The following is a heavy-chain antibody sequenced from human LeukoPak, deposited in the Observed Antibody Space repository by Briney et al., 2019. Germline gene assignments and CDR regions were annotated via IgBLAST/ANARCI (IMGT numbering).Heavy chain of an antibody. CDR1: GYTFTSYG. V-gene: IGHV1-18*01. D-gene: IGHD3-22*01. CDR2: ISAYNGNT. Sequence: GASVKVSCKASGYTFTSYGISWVRQAPGQGLEWMGWISAYNGNTYYAQKLQGRVTMTTDTSTSTAYMELRSLRSDDTAVYYCARGHYYDSSGYYPYWGQGTLVTVSS. CDR3: ARGHYYDSSGYYPY. J-gene: IGHJ4*02.